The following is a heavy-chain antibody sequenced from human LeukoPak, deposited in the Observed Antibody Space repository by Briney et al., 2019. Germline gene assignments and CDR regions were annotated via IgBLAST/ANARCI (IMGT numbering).Heavy chain of an antibody. CDR3: ARAHSSSWSTAFDI. V-gene: IGHV4-59*01. Sequence: SETLSLTCTVSGGSISSYYWSWIRQPPGKGLEWIGYIYYSGSTNYNPSLKSRVTISVDTSKNQFSPKLSSVTAADTAVYYCARAHSSSWSTAFDIWGQGTMVTVSS. CDR2: IYYSGST. D-gene: IGHD6-13*01. CDR1: GGSISSYY. J-gene: IGHJ3*02.